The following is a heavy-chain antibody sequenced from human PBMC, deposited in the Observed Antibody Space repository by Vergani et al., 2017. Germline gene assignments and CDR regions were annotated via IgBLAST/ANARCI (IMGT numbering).Heavy chain of an antibody. CDR2: ISYDGSNK. D-gene: IGHD3-22*01. CDR1: GFTFSSYA. Sequence: QVQLVESGGGVVQPGRSLRLSCAASGFTFSSYAMHWVRQAPGKGLEWVAVISYDGSNKYYADSVKGRFTTSRDNSKNTLYLQMNSLRAEDTAVYYCARVASYYDSSGYYYGTGAFDIWGQGTMVTVSS. J-gene: IGHJ3*02. CDR3: ARVASYYDSSGYYYGTGAFDI. V-gene: IGHV3-30-3*01.